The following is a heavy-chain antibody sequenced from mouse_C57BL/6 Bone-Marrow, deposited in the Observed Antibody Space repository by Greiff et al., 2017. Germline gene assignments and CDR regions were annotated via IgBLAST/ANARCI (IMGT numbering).Heavy chain of an antibody. J-gene: IGHJ3*01. V-gene: IGHV1-50*01. CDR3: ASDGYFAWFAY. CDR1: GYTFTSYW. Sequence: QVQLQQPGAELVKPGASVKLSRKASGYTFTSYWMQWVKQRPGQGLEWIGEIDPSDSYTNYNQKFKGKATLTVDTSSSTAYMQLSSLTSEDSAVYYCASDGYFAWFAYWGQGTLVTVSA. D-gene: IGHD2-3*01. CDR2: IDPSDSYT.